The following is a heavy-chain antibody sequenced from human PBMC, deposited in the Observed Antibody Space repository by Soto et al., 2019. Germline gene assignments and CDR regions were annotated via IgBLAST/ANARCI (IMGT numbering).Heavy chain of an antibody. D-gene: IGHD3-10*01. CDR1: GFTVSSNY. CDR2: IYSGGST. J-gene: IGHJ4*02. CDR3: ARDKLGYSGSGKRYFFDD. Sequence: HPGGSLRLSCAASGFTVSSNYMSWVRQAPGKGLEWVSVIYSGGSTYYADSVKGRFTISRDNSKNTLYLQMNSLRAEDTAVYYCARDKLGYSGSGKRYFFDDWGQGSLVTVSS. V-gene: IGHV3-66*01.